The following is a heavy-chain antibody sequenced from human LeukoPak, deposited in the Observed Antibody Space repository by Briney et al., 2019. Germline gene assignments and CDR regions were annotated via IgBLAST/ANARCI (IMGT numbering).Heavy chain of an antibody. CDR2: ISYDGSNK. V-gene: IGHV3-30*04. J-gene: IGHJ4*02. D-gene: IGHD3-22*01. CDR3: ARTYYYDSSGSY. CDR1: GFTFSSYA. Sequence: GGSLRLSCAASGFTFSSYAMHWVRQAPGKGLEWVAVISYDGSNKYYADSVKGRFTISRDNSKNTLYLQMNSLRAEDTAVYYCARTYYYDSSGSYWGQGTLATVSS.